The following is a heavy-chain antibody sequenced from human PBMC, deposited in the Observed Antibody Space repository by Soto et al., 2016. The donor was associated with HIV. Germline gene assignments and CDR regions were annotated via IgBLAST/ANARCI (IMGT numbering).Heavy chain of an antibody. CDR3: ARDGLRSGRGFDY. CDR2: IYSGGTT. Sequence: EVQLVESGGGLVQPGGSRETSCTASGFTVSNFYMSWVRQAPGKGLECVSVIYSGGTTYNADSVRGRFTISRDNSKNTLYLQMNTLRAEDTAVYYCARDGLRSGRGFDYWGQGTLVTVSS. D-gene: IGHD5-12*01. J-gene: IGHJ4*02. CDR1: GFTVSNFY. V-gene: IGHV3-66*01.